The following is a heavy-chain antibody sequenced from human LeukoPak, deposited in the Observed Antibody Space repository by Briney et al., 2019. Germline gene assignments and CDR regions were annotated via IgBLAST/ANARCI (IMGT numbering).Heavy chain of an antibody. CDR2: IKKDGIEK. CDR1: GFTLSSDW. J-gene: IGHJ4*02. D-gene: IGHD2-2*01. CDR3: ARGRYSSRSGGYYFDI. V-gene: IGHV3-7*01. Sequence: GGSLRLSCVVSGFTLSSDWMRWVRQAPGQGLEWVANIKKDGIEKYYVESVKGRFTISRDNDKNSLYLQMNSLRAEDTAVYYCARGRYSSRSGGYYFDIWGQGTLVTVSS.